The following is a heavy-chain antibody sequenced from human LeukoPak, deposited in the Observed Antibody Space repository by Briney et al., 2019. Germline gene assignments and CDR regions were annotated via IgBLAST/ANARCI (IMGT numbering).Heavy chain of an antibody. CDR3: ARVDFWSGYYDY. CDR2: IYTSGST. Sequence: SETLSLTCTVSGGSISSGSYYWSWIRQPAGKGLEWIGRIYTSGSTNYNPSLKSRDTISVDTSKNQFSLKLSSVTAADTAVYYCARVDFWSGYYDYWGQGTLVTVSS. J-gene: IGHJ4*02. V-gene: IGHV4-61*02. D-gene: IGHD3-3*01. CDR1: GGSISSGSYY.